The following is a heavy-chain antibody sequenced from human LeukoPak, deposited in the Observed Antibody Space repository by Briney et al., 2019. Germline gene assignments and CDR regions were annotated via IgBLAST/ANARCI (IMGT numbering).Heavy chain of an antibody. V-gene: IGHV3-21*01. D-gene: IGHD3-16*02. CDR1: GFTFSSYS. CDR2: ISSSSSYI. J-gene: IGHJ4*02. CDR3: AKLYQPDY. Sequence: PGGSLRLSCAASGFTFSSYSMNWVRQAPGKGLEWASSISSSSSYIYYADSVKGRFTISRDNAKNTLNLQMNSLRAEDTAVYYCAKLYQPDYWGQGTLVTVSS.